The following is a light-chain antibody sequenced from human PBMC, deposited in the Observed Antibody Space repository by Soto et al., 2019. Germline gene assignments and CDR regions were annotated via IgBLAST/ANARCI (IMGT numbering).Light chain of an antibody. J-gene: IGKJ2*01. CDR3: QQLTNFRFT. CDR1: QSVTSTY. Sequence: EIVLTQSPGTLSLSPGERATLSCRASQSVTSTYLAWYQQKPGQGPRLLIYGASSRATGIPDRFSGSGSGTDFTLTVSRLEPEDFATYYCQQLTNFRFTFGQGTKLDIK. V-gene: IGKV3-20*01. CDR2: GAS.